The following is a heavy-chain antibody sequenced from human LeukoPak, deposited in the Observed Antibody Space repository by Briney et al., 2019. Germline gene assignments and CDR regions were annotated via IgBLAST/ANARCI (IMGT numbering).Heavy chain of an antibody. D-gene: IGHD6-13*01. CDR3: ARAPLSSSWYQFFWFDP. Sequence: NPSETLSLTCTVSGGSISSYYWSWIRQPPGKGLEWIGYIYYSGSTNYNPSLKSRVTISVDTSKNQFSLKLSSVTAADTAVYYCARAPLSSSWYQFFWFDPRGQGTLVTVSS. J-gene: IGHJ5*02. CDR1: GGSISSYY. CDR2: IYYSGST. V-gene: IGHV4-59*01.